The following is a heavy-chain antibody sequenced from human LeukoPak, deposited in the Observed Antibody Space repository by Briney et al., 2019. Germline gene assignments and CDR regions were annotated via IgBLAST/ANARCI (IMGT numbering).Heavy chain of an antibody. CDR1: GYTFIGYF. V-gene: IGHV1-2*02. CDR3: ARDRGGYCTGDRCYGDFFFDN. J-gene: IGHJ4*02. Sequence: ASVKVSCKTSGYTFIGYFIHWVRQAPGQGLEWMGWIDPNSGETAYANKYQGRVTLTRDTTTTTVYMESNSLRSDDTAVYFCARDRGGYCTGDRCYGDFFFDNWGQGTLVTVTS. D-gene: IGHD2-15*01. CDR2: IDPNSGET.